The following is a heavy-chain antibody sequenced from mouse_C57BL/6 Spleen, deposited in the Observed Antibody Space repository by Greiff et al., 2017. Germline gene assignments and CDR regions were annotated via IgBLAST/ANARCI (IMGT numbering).Heavy chain of an antibody. V-gene: IGHV1-9*01. CDR1: GYTFTGYW. CDR3: ASRYGNEGFAY. D-gene: IGHD2-1*01. Sequence: QVQLQQSGAELMKPGASVKLSCKATGYTFTGYWIEWVKQRPGHGLEWIGEILPGSGSTNYTEKFKGKATFTADTSSNTAYMQLSSLTTEDSAIYYCASRYGNEGFAYWGQGTLVTVSA. J-gene: IGHJ3*01. CDR2: ILPGSGST.